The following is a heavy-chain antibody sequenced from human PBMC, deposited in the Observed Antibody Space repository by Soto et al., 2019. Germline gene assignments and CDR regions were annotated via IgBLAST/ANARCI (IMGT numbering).Heavy chain of an antibody. CDR3: ARENIKFGGVIRNRPHGYFDY. CDR2: ISSSSSTI. V-gene: IGHV3-48*02. J-gene: IGHJ4*02. CDR1: GFTFSSYS. D-gene: IGHD3-16*01. Sequence: GGSLRLSCAASGFTFSSYSMNWVRQAPGKGLEWVSYISSSSSTIYYADSVKGRFTISRDNAKNSLYLQMNSLRDEDTAVYYCARENIKFGGVIRNRPHGYFDYWGQGTLVTVSS.